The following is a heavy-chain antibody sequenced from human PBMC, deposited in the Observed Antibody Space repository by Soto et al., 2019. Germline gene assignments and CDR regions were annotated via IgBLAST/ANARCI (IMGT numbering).Heavy chain of an antibody. CDR1: GGTFTSYA. D-gene: IGHD3-22*01. J-gene: IGHJ4*02. Sequence: PPRLPSPAAGGTFTSYAMHCFSQAPGKGLEWVALISYDGSDKDYADSVKGRFTISRDNSRNTLFLQMNSLRAEDTAVYYCARDYYKYYDSSGYYRSPAYWGQGTLVTVSS. CDR3: ARDYYKYYDSSGYYRSPAY. CDR2: ISYDGSDK. V-gene: IGHV3-30-3*01.